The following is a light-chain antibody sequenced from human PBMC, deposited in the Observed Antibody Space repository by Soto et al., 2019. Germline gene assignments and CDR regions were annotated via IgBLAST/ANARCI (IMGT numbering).Light chain of an antibody. V-gene: IGKV3-15*01. J-gene: IGKJ4*01. Sequence: EIVLTQSPGTLSLSPGERATLSCRASQSVSSNLAWYQQKPGQAPRLLIYDASTRATGLPARFSGSGSGTEFTLTISSLQSEDFAVYYCQQFNNWPLTFGGGTKVDI. CDR2: DAS. CDR3: QQFNNWPLT. CDR1: QSVSSN.